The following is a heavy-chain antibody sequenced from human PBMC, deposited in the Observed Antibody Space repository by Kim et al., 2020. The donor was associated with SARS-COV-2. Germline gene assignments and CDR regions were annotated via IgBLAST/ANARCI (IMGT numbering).Heavy chain of an antibody. CDR1: GDSVSSNSAA. D-gene: IGHD6-19*01. V-gene: IGHV6-1*01. CDR2: TYYRSKWYN. J-gene: IGHJ4*02. Sequence: SQTLSLTCAISGDSVSSNSAAWNWIRQSPSRGLEWLGRTYYRSKWYNDYAVSVKSRITINPDTSKNQFSLQLNSVTPEDTAVYYCASTTGEGYSSGWYQFDYWGQGTLVTVSS. CDR3: ASTTGEGYSSGWYQFDY.